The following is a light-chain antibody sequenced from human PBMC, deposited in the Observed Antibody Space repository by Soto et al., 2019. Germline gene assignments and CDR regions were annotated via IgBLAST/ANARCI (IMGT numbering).Light chain of an antibody. J-gene: IGLJ1*01. CDR2: DVS. Sequence: QSVLTQPASVSASPGQSITISCTGTSSDVGGYNYVSWYQQHPGKAPKLMIYDVSDRPSGISNRFSASKSGNTASLTISGLQAEDEADYFCSSFTSSMTNVFGSGTKVTVL. CDR3: SSFTSSMTNV. CDR1: SSDVGGYNY. V-gene: IGLV2-14*03.